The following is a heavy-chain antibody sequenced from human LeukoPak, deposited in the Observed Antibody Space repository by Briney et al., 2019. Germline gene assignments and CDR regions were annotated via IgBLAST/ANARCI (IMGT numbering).Heavy chain of an antibody. D-gene: IGHD3-10*01. V-gene: IGHV3-74*01. CDR3: ARGEYYGSGTYPN. J-gene: IGHJ4*02. CDR1: GFTFSSYW. Sequence: GGSLRLACAVSGFTFSSYWTAWVRQAPGKVLGWVSRINRDGSRTSHADSVKGRFPISRDNAKTTLYLQRNRPRAEDTAGYYSARGEYYGSGTYPNWGQGTLVTVSS. CDR2: INRDGSRT.